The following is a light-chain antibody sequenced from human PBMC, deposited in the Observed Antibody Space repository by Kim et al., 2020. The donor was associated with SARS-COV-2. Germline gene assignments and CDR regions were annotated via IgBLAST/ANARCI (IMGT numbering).Light chain of an antibody. V-gene: IGLV2-8*01. CDR3: SSYAGTTYYA. CDR2: AVS. J-gene: IGLJ1*01. CDR1: SSDVGGYTY. Sequence: GQSVTISCTGTSSDVGGYTYVSWYQQHPGKAPKLMIYAVSKRPSGVPDRFSGSKSGNTASLTVSGLQAEDEADYYCSSYAGTTYYAFGTGTKVTVL.